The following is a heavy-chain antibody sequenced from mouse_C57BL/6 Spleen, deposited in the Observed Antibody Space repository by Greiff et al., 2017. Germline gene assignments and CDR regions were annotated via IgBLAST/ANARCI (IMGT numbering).Heavy chain of an antibody. CDR2: IYPGSGNT. CDR1: SYTFTDYY. D-gene: IGHD1-1*01. J-gene: IGHJ3*01. V-gene: IGHV1-76*01. Sequence: QVHVKQSGAELVRPGASVKLSCKASSYTFTDYYINWVKQRPGQGLEWIARIYPGSGNTYYNEKFKGKATLTAEKSSSTAYMQLSSLTSEDSAVYFCARDYARGTWFAYWGQGTLVTVSA. CDR3: ARDYARGTWFAY.